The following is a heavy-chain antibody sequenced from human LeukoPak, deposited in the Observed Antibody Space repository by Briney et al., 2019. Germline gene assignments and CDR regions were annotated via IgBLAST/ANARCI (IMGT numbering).Heavy chain of an antibody. Sequence: PSQTLSLTCAVSGVPFSNYYCSWVRQSPRQGLEWIGEINHSGYTNYNPSLKSRVTMSIDTSMNQFSLKLTSVTAADAGVYYCTRAVAGHPDWGQGTLVTVSS. CDR3: TRAVAGHPD. J-gene: IGHJ4*02. V-gene: IGHV4-34*01. CDR1: GVPFSNYY. D-gene: IGHD6-19*01. CDR2: INHSGYT.